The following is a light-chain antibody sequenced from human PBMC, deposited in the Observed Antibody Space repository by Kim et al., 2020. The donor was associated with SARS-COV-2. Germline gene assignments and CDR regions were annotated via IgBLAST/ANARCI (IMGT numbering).Light chain of an antibody. CDR3: NSRDNSGTHWV. J-gene: IGLJ3*02. Sequence: SSELTQDPAVSVALGQTVRITCQGDSLRTYYASWYQQKPGQAPVLVNYGNNNRPSGIPDRFSGSSSGNTASLTITGAQAEDEADYYCNSRDNSGTHWVFGGGTKLTV. V-gene: IGLV3-19*01. CDR2: GNN. CDR1: SLRTYY.